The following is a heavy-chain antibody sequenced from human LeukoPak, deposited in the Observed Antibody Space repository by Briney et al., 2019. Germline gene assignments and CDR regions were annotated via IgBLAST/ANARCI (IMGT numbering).Heavy chain of an antibody. J-gene: IGHJ5*02. CDR3: AKGVRSGTYYNCFDP. D-gene: IGHD1-26*01. Sequence: GGSLRLSCVTCGFTLDDYALHWVRQAPGKGLEGMSLISGDGKSTYYADSVKGRFTISRDNSKNSLYLQKSSLRADDTALYYRAKGVRSGTYYNCFDPWGQGALVTVSS. V-gene: IGHV3-43*02. CDR1: GFTLDDYA. CDR2: ISGDGKST.